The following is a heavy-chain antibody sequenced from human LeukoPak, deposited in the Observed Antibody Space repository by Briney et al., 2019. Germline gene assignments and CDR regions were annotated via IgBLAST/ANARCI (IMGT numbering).Heavy chain of an antibody. CDR3: ARALSYSYGSMDF. CDR2: VSSGSKYI. Sequence: GGSLRLSCTASGFTFSSYSMNWVRQAPGKGLEWVSSVSSGSKYIYNADSVKGRFTISRDNARNSLYLQMNSLRAEDTAVYYCARALSYSYGSMDFWGQGTLVIVSS. J-gene: IGHJ4*02. CDR1: GFTFSSYS. D-gene: IGHD5-18*01. V-gene: IGHV3-21*01.